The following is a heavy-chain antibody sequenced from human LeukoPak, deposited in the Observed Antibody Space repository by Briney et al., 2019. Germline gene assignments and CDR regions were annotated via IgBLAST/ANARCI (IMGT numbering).Heavy chain of an antibody. CDR2: INHRGDT. Sequence: SQTLSLTCTVSGGSISSGDYYWSWIRQPPGKGLEWIGEINHRGDTNYNPSLKSRVTISLDTSNNQFSVRLTSVTAADTAVYYCARSPSRQNWIASLYKWFDPWGQGTLVTVAS. CDR3: ARSPSRQNWIASLYKWFDP. CDR1: GGSISSGDYY. V-gene: IGHV4-30-4*08. D-gene: IGHD2-2*03. J-gene: IGHJ5*02.